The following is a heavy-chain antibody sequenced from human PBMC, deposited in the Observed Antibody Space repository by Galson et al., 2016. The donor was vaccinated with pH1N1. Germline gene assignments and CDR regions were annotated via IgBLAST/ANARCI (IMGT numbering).Heavy chain of an antibody. V-gene: IGHV1-69*06. J-gene: IGHJ4*02. Sequence: SVKVSCKASGGTFPNYAIAWVRQAPGQGLEWMGGIIPIFGTTNYAQKFLGRVTITADKSTSAVYMELNSLRSEDTAVYYCARGSSGSDFWGQGTLVTVSS. CDR3: ARGSSGSDF. CDR1: GGTFPNYA. CDR2: IIPIFGTT. D-gene: IGHD3-10*01.